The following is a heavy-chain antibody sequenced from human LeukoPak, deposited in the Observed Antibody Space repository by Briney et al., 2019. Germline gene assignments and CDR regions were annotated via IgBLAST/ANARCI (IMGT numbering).Heavy chain of an antibody. Sequence: GGSLRLSCAASGFTFSSYWMSWVRQAPGKGLEWVSYISSSGSTIYYADSVKGRFTISRDNAKNSLYLQMNSLRAEDTAVYYCAREVGLTYYGMDVWGQGTTVTVSS. CDR1: GFTFSSYW. J-gene: IGHJ6*02. D-gene: IGHD3-9*01. CDR2: ISSSGSTI. CDR3: AREVGLTYYGMDV. V-gene: IGHV3-48*04.